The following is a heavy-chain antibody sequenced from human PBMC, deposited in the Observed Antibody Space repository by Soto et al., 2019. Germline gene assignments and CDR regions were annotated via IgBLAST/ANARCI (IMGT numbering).Heavy chain of an antibody. D-gene: IGHD1-26*01. J-gene: IGHJ5*02. CDR1: GFTFASYV. V-gene: IGHV3-23*01. CDR3: ARGSLPPRNWFDP. Sequence: PGGSLRLSCTASGFTFASYVMSWVRQAPGKGPEWVSGITGSGVSTYYADSVKGRFTISRDNAKNSLYLQMNSLRAEDTAVYYCARGSLPPRNWFDPWGQGTLVTVSS. CDR2: ITGSGVST.